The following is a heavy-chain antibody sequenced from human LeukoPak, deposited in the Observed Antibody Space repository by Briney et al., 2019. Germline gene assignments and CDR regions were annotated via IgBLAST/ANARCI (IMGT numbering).Heavy chain of an antibody. Sequence: PSETLSLTCAVSGFSISRGYYWGCIRQPPGKGLEWIGVIFPSGTTSGSPYYNPSPQTRVSISIDTSNNRFSLTLSSVTAADTAVYYCARLNGGPFDYGGWGTVAIVTS. J-gene: IGHJ4*02. CDR1: GFSISRGYY. V-gene: IGHV4-38-2*01. D-gene: IGHD3-16*01. CDR2: IFPSGTTSGSP. CDR3: ARLNGGPFDY.